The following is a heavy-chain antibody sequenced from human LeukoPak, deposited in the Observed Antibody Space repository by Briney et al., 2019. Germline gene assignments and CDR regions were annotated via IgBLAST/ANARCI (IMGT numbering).Heavy chain of an antibody. V-gene: IGHV4-59*01. CDR3: AREGFTKSYDY. CDR1: GGSISSYY. Sequence: SETLSLTCTVSGGSISSYYWSWIRQPPGKGLEWIGYIYYSGSTNYNPSLKSRVTISVDTSKNQFSLKLSSVTAADTAVYYCAREGFTKSYDYWGQGTLVTVSS. J-gene: IGHJ4*02. D-gene: IGHD3-3*01. CDR2: IYYSGST.